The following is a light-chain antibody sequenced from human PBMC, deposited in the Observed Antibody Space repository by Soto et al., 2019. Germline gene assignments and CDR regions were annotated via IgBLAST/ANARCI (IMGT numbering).Light chain of an antibody. CDR2: GAS. V-gene: IGKV1-9*01. J-gene: IGKJ2*01. CDR1: QGISSY. Sequence: DIQLTQSPSFLSASVGDRVTITCRASQGISSYLAWYQQPPGKAPKLLIYGASTLQRGVSSRFSGSGSGTEFTLTISSRQPEDFATYYCQHLNTYPRTFGQGTKLEVK. CDR3: QHLNTYPRT.